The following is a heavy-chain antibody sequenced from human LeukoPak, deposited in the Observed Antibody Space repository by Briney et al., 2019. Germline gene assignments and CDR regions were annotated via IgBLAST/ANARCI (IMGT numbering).Heavy chain of an antibody. J-gene: IGHJ4*02. CDR3: ARDEGYPKLIFDY. CDR1: GYTFTSYY. V-gene: IGHV1-46*01. CDR2: INPSGGST. D-gene: IGHD5-12*01. Sequence: GPSVKVSCKASGYTFTSYYMHWVRQAPGQGLEWMGIINPSGGSTSYAQKFQGRVTITADESTSTAYMELSSLRSEDTAVYYCARDEGYPKLIFDYWGQGTLVTVSS.